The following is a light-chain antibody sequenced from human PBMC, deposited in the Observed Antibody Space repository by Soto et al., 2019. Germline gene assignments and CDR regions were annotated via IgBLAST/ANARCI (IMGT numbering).Light chain of an antibody. CDR3: QTCGTGTVV. Sequence: QPVLTQSPSASASLGASVNLTCTLSSGHSSYAIAWHQQQPEKGPRYLMKLNSDGSHSKGDGIPDRFSGSNSGAERYLTISSLQSEDESDYYCQTCGTGTVVFGGGTKLTVL. V-gene: IGLV4-69*01. J-gene: IGLJ2*01. CDR1: SGHSSYA. CDR2: LNSDGSH.